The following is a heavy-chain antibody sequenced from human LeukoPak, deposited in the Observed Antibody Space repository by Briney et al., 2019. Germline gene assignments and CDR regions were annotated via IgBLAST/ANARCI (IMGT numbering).Heavy chain of an antibody. J-gene: IGHJ4*02. CDR2: IYPGDSDT. V-gene: IGHV5-51*01. CDR1: GYSFTNYW. Sequence: GESLKISCKGSGYSFTNYWIGWVRQMPGKGLEWMGVIYPGDSDTRYSPSFQGQVTISADKSISTAYLQWSSLKASDTAMYYCARLRHDDYVWGTYRYADNWGQGTLVTVSS. CDR3: ARLRHDDYVWGTYRYADN. D-gene: IGHD3-16*02.